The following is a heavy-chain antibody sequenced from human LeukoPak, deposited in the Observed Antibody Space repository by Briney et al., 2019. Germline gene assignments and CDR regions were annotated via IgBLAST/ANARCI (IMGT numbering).Heavy chain of an antibody. CDR2: INPNSGGT. CDR1: GYTFTGYY. D-gene: IGHD3-22*01. V-gene: IGHV1-2*02. J-gene: IGHJ4*02. Sequence: ASVTVSCKASGYTFTGYYMHWVRQAPGQGLEWMGWINPNSGGTNYAQKFQGRVTMTRDTSISTAYMELSRLRSDDTAVYYCARDRVPHYYDSSGIDYWGQGTLVTVSS. CDR3: ARDRVPHYYDSSGIDY.